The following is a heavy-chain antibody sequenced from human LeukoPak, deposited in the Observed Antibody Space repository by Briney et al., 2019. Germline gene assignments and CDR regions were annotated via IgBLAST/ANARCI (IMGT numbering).Heavy chain of an antibody. D-gene: IGHD5-12*01. Sequence: AGGSLRLSCAASGFTLRSYDMSWVRQAPGKGLEWVAATSGSGGNTYYADSVKGRFTISRDNSKNTLYLQMNSLRAEDTAVYYCAKEYSGYDFDSWGQGTLVTVSS. CDR1: GFTLRSYD. J-gene: IGHJ4*02. V-gene: IGHV3-23*01. CDR3: AKEYSGYDFDS. CDR2: TSGSGGNT.